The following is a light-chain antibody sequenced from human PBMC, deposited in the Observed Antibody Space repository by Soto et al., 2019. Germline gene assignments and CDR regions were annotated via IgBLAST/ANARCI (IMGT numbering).Light chain of an antibody. V-gene: IGLV2-23*01. CDR3: CSYAGSSTSWV. CDR1: SSDVGSYNL. J-gene: IGLJ3*02. Sequence: QSVLTQPASVSGSPGQSITISCTGTSSDVGSYNLVSRYQQHPGKAPKLMIYEGSKRPSGVSNRFSGSKSGNTASLTISGLQAEDEADYYCCSYAGSSTSWVFGGGTKLTVL. CDR2: EGS.